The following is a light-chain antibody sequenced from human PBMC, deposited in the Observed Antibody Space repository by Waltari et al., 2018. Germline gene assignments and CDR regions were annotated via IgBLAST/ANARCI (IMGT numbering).Light chain of an antibody. CDR3: YSKNFDGDQRV. V-gene: IGLV3-10*01. CDR1: ALSMRY. CDR2: ENN. J-gene: IGLJ3*02. Sequence: SYELTQPPSVSVSPGHSARITCSGHALSMRYVFWYQQESGQAPVLGIHENNKRPSGIPKRFSGSSSGTLATLTISGAQGDDEAVYYCYSKNFDGDQRVFGGGTKLTVL.